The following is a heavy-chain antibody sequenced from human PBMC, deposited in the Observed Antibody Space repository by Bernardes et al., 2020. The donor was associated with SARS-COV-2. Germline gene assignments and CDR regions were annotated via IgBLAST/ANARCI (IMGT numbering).Heavy chain of an antibody. CDR2: IYYSGST. J-gene: IGHJ4*02. CDR3: ATGGLGPGLFDY. Sequence: SETLYLTCTVSGGSISSYYWSWIRQPPGKGLEWIGYIYYSGSTNYNPSLKSRVTISVDTSKNQFSLKLSSVTAADTAVYYCATGGLGPGLFDYWGQGTLVTVSS. D-gene: IGHD6-19*01. CDR1: GGSISSYY. V-gene: IGHV4-59*01.